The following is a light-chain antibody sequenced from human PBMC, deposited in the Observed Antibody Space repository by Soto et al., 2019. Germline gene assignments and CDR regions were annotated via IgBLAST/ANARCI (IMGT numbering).Light chain of an antibody. CDR3: QYYHSGLSGVV. J-gene: IGLJ2*01. V-gene: IGLV1-40*01. CDR1: SSNIGAGYD. CDR2: GNS. Sequence: QSVLTQPPSVSGAPGQRVTISCTGSSSNIGAGYDVHWYQQLPGTAPKLLIYGNSNRPSGVPDRFSGSKSGTSASLAITGLQAEDEAVHYFQYYHSGLSGVVVGGGTKLTVL.